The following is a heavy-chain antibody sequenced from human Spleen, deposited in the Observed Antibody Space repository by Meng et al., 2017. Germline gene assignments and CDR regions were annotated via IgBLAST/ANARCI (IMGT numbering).Heavy chain of an antibody. CDR1: GDSISSGGYY. Sequence: QVRLPGSGPGLVKPSQTLSLTSSVSGDSISSGGYYWSWVRQHAGKGLEWTGYIYYSGSTYYIPALKSRVTISVDTSKNQFSLNLRYVTAADTAVYYCARGDQFFDYWGQGMLVTVSS. CDR2: IYYSGST. J-gene: IGHJ4*02. CDR3: ARGDQFFDY. V-gene: IGHV4-31*03. D-gene: IGHD5-24*01.